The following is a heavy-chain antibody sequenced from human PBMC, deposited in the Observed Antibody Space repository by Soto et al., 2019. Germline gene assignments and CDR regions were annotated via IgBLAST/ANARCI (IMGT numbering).Heavy chain of an antibody. V-gene: IGHV3-23*01. CDR1: GFTFSSYA. J-gene: IGHJ4*02. CDR2: ISGSGGST. CDR3: AKVMDYYGSGSYYKPLYYFDY. D-gene: IGHD3-10*01. Sequence: GGSLRLSCAASGFTFSSYAMSWVRQAPGKGLEWVSAISGSGGSTYYADSVKGRFTISRDNSKNTLYLQMNSLRTEDTAVYYCAKVMDYYGSGSYYKPLYYFDYWGQGTLVTVPS.